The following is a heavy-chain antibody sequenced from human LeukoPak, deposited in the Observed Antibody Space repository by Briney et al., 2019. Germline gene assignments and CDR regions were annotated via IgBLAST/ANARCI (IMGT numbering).Heavy chain of an antibody. V-gene: IGHV3-11*04. Sequence: GGSLRLSCAASGFTFSDYYMSWIRQAPGKGLEWVSYISSSGSTIYYADSVKGRFTISRDNAKNSLYLQMNSLRAEDTAVYYCARARLITFGGVHSDAFDIWGQGTMVTVSS. CDR1: GFTFSDYY. D-gene: IGHD3-16*01. J-gene: IGHJ3*02. CDR2: ISSSGSTI. CDR3: ARARLITFGGVHSDAFDI.